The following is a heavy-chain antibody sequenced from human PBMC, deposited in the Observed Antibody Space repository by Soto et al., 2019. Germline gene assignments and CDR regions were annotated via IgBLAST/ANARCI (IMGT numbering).Heavy chain of an antibody. CDR1: GGSLSRIGYY. V-gene: IGHV4-31*03. CDR3: ATSVQMATIPDL. D-gene: IGHD5-12*01. J-gene: IGHJ5*02. CDR2: ISNSGST. Sequence: KPSETLSLTCTVSGGSLSRIGYYWSWIRQHPAKGLEWVGYISNSGSTYYNPSLKSRVAMSIDTSKNHVSLTLTSLTAADTAIYYCATSVQMATIPDLWGQGTRVTVSS.